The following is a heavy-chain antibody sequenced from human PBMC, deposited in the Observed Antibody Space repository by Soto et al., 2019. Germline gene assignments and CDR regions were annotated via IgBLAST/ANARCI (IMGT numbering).Heavy chain of an antibody. CDR3: ATPPGGGGY. CDR2: IYSGGYT. D-gene: IGHD3-10*01. Sequence: EVQLVESGGGLIQPGGSLRLSCAVSGFTVSNNYMSWVRQAPGKGLEGVSVIYSGGYTAYGDSVKGRFTISRDNSKNTRYLQKKTRGADDAAVFSGATPPGGGGYWGQGTLVTVSS. J-gene: IGHJ4*02. V-gene: IGHV3-53*01. CDR1: GFTVSNNY.